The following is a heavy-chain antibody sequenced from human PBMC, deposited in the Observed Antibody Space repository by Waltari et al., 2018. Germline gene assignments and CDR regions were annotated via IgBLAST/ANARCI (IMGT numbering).Heavy chain of an antibody. Sequence: QLQLQQWGAGLLQPQEPLSLPCAVYGGSFSSYFWRVSRHPVRKGREEIGAINHMGSTNYNPSLKSRVTISVDTSKNQVSLKLSSVTAADTAVYYCARAGLRFLEWFPTTRGWFDPWGQGTLVTVSS. J-gene: IGHJ5*02. CDR2: INHMGST. D-gene: IGHD3-3*01. V-gene: IGHV4-34*01. CDR1: GGSFSSYF. CDR3: ARAGLRFLEWFPTTRGWFDP.